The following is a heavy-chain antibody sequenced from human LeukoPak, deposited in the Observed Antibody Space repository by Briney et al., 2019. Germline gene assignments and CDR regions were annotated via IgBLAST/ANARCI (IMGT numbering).Heavy chain of an antibody. Sequence: GGSLRPSCAASGFTFSNYWMSWVRQAPGKGLEWVANIKQDGSEKYYVNSVKGRFTISRDNAKNSLYLQMNSLRAEDTALYYCAKGVGYYDSSGYPFDYWGQGTLVTVSS. CDR3: AKGVGYYDSSGYPFDY. CDR1: GFTFSNYW. D-gene: IGHD3-22*01. J-gene: IGHJ4*02. V-gene: IGHV3-7*03. CDR2: IKQDGSEK.